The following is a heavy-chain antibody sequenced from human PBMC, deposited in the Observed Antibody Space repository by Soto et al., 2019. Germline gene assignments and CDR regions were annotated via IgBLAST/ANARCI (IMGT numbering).Heavy chain of an antibody. V-gene: IGHV1-69*01. CDR2: IIPMFDTA. CDR3: ARSLTYYYDTSGYYLGNI. J-gene: IGHJ4*02. CDR1: GGTFSSYA. D-gene: IGHD3-22*01. Sequence: QVQLVQSGAEVKKPGSSVKVSCKASGGTFSSYAFSWVRQAPGQGLEWMGGIIPMFDTANYAQKFQDRVTISADESTSTAYMELSSLTSEDTAVYYCARSLTYYYDTSGYYLGNIWGQGTLVTVSS.